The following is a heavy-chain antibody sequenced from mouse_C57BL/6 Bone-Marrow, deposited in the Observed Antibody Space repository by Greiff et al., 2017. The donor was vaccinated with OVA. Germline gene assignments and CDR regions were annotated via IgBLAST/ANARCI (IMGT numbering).Heavy chain of an antibody. CDR2: IYPGNSDT. CDR1: GYTFTSYW. V-gene: IGHV1-5*01. J-gene: IGHJ4*01. Sequence: EVQLQQSGTVLARPGASVKMSCKTSGYTFTSYWMHWVKQRPGQGLEWIGAIYPGNSDTSYNQKFKGKAKLTAVTSASTAYMELSSLTNEDSAVYYCTRPIYYDYDYAMDYWGQGTSVTVSS. CDR3: TRPIYYDYDYAMDY. D-gene: IGHD2-4*01.